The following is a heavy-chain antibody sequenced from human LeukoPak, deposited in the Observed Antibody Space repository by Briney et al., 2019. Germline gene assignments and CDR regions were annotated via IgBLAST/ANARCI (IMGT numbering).Heavy chain of an antibody. CDR2: INPNSGGT. CDR3: ARGGIAARGWVDY. CDR1: GNTFIGYY. Sequence: GASVKVSCKDSGNTFIGYYIHWVRQAPGQGLEWMGWINPNSGGTNYAQKFQGRVTMTRDTSISTAYMELSRLRSDDTAVYYCARGGIAARGWVDYWGQGTLVTVSS. V-gene: IGHV1-2*02. D-gene: IGHD6-6*01. J-gene: IGHJ4*02.